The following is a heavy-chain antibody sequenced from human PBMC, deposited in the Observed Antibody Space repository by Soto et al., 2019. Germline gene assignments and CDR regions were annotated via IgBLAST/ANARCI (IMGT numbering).Heavy chain of an antibody. CDR2: INGYNGNT. Sequence: QVQLVQSGAEVKKPGASVKVSCKASGYTFTSYGITWVRQAPGQGLEWLGWINGYNGNTNYAQKLQGRVTMTTDTSTSTAYMELRSLISDDTAVYYCARMGDVPYYYYGMDGWGQGTTVTVSS. V-gene: IGHV1-18*01. J-gene: IGHJ6*02. CDR3: ARMGDVPYYYYGMDG. CDR1: GYTFTSYG. D-gene: IGHD3-16*01.